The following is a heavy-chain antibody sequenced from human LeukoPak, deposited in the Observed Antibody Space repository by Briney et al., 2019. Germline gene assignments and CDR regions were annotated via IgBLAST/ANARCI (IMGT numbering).Heavy chain of an antibody. CDR2: IIPILGIA. J-gene: IGHJ4*02. CDR1: GGTFSSYA. V-gene: IGHV1-69*04. CDR3: ARPYDSSGYYFDY. Sequence: SVKVSFKASGGTFSSYAISWVRQAPGQGLEWMGRIIPILGIANYAQKFQGRVTITADKSTSTAYMELSSLRSEDTAVYYCARPYDSSGYYFDYWGQGTLVTVSS. D-gene: IGHD3-22*01.